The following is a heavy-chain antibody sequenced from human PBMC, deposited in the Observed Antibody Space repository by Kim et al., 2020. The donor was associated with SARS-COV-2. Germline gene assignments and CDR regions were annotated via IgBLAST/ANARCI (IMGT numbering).Heavy chain of an antibody. CDR3: ARGGLYCSSTKCYGDAFDI. CDR2: ISSISNYI. J-gene: IGHJ3*02. D-gene: IGHD2-2*01. V-gene: IGHV3-21*01. Sequence: GGSLRLSCAASGFTFSSHTMNWVRQAPGKGLEWVSSISSISNYIYYADSVKGRFTISRDNAKNSLHLQMNSLRAEDTAVYYCARGGLYCSSTKCYGDAFDIWGQGTMVTVSS. CDR1: GFTFSSHT.